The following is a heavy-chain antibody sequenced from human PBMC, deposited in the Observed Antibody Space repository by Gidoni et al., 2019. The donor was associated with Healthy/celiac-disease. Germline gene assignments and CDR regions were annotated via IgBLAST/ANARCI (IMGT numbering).Heavy chain of an antibody. V-gene: IGHV3-74*01. CDR3: ARFPAATTVTTKFDY. CDR2: INSDGSST. J-gene: IGHJ4*02. Sequence: EVQLVESGGGLVQPGGSLRLSCAASGFTFSSYWMHWVRQAPGKGLVWVSRINSDGSSTSYADSVKGRFTISRDNANNTLYLQMNSLRAEDTAVYYCARFPAATTVTTKFDYWGQGTLVTVSS. CDR1: GFTFSSYW. D-gene: IGHD4-17*01.